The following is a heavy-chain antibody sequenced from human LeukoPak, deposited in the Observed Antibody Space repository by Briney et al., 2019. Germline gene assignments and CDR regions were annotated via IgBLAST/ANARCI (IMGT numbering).Heavy chain of an antibody. V-gene: IGHV1-69*13. CDR3: ARDPDYYGSGSYYSPYYFDY. Sequence: GASVKVSCKASGYTFTGYYMHWVRQAPGQGLEWMGGIIPIFGTANYAQKFQGRVTITADESTSTAYMELSSLRSEDTAVYYCARDPDYYGSGSYYSPYYFDYWGQGTLVTVSS. J-gene: IGHJ4*02. CDR1: GYTFTGYY. D-gene: IGHD3-10*01. CDR2: IIPIFGTA.